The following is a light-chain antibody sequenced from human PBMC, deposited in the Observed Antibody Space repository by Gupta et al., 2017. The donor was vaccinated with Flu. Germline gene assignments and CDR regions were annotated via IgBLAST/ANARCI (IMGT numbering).Light chain of an antibody. V-gene: IGLV2-23*01. CDR3: CSSEGSSTYV. CDR1: SSDVGSYNL. J-gene: IGLJ1*01. CDR2: EGS. Sequence: SITISCTGTSSDVGSYNLVSWYEQQPGKEPKIMMYEGSKRHSGVSNRFLGSKYGNKASLPTFGIQAEDEADDYCCSSEGSSTYVFGTGTKVTVL.